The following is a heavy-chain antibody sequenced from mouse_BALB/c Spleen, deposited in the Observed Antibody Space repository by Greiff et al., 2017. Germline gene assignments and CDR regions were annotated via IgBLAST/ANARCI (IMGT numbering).Heavy chain of an antibody. J-gene: IGHJ4*01. CDR2: INPSTGYT. CDR1: GYTFTSYW. D-gene: IGHD1-1*01. V-gene: IGHV1-7*01. Sequence: VKLQESGAELAKPGASVKMSCKASGYTFTSYWMHWVKQRPGQGLEWIGYINPSTGYTEYNQKFKDKATLTADKSSSTAYMQLSSLTSEDSAVYYCARSAVVSSYYAMDYWGQGTSVTVSS. CDR3: ARSAVVSSYYAMDY.